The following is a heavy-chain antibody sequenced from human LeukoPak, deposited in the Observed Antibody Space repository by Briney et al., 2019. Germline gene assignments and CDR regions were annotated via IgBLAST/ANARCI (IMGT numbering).Heavy chain of an antibody. CDR1: GYSISSGYY. V-gene: IGHV4-38-2*02. J-gene: IGHJ4*02. CDR3: ARGDNWNLEFDY. D-gene: IGHD1-1*01. CDR2: IYHSGST. Sequence: PSETLSLTCTVSGYSISSGYYWGWIRQPPGKGLEWIGSIYHSGSTYYNPSLKSRVTISVDPYKNQFSLKLSSVTAADTAVYYCARGDNWNLEFDYWGQGTLVTVSS.